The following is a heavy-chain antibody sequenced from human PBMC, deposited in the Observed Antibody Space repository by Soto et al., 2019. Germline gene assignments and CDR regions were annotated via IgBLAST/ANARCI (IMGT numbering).Heavy chain of an antibody. CDR1: SAPVSSSTYT. CDR2: IYYSGST. V-gene: IGHV4-39*01. Sequence: QLQLQESGPGLVKPSETLSLTCTVSSAPVSSSTYTWGWIRQPPGKGLEWIGSIYYSGSTYYNPYLNSRVTVPVDTSKTQFSLKVTSVTAADTAVYYCARLHGYCISSSCHGHYAMDVWGQGTTVTVSS. D-gene: IGHD2-2*01. J-gene: IGHJ6*02. CDR3: ARLHGYCISSSCHGHYAMDV.